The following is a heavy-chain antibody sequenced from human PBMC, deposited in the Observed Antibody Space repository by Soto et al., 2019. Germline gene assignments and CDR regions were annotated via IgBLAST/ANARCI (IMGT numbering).Heavy chain of an antibody. CDR3: ARVRKKRHFYNYGLDV. V-gene: IGHV4-34*01. J-gene: IGHJ6*02. CDR2: IDHTGSA. CDR1: GDSIISSYY. D-gene: IGHD1-20*01. Sequence: SETLSLTCTVSGDSIISSYYWTWVRQSPGKGLELIGEIDHTGSAMYNPSLSSRLTISVDTSKNQFSLKLTSLTVADTAIYYCARVRKKRHFYNYGLDVWGQGTTVTVSS.